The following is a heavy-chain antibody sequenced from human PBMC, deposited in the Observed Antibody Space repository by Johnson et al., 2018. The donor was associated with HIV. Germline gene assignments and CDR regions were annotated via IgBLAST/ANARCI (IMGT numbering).Heavy chain of an antibody. D-gene: IGHD1-26*01. V-gene: IGHV3-7*05. CDR3: ARVGATAAFDI. CDR1: GFTFSSYW. CDR2: IKQDGSEK. Sequence: VQLVESGGGVVQPGGSLRLSCAASGFTFSSYWMSWVRQAPGKGLEWVANIKQDGSEKYYVDSVKGRFTISRDNAKNSLYLQMNSMRAEDTAVYYCARVGATAAFDIWGQGTMVTVSS. J-gene: IGHJ3*02.